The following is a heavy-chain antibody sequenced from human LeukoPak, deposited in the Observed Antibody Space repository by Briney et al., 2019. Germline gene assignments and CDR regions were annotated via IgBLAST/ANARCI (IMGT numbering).Heavy chain of an antibody. Sequence: SETLSLTCTVSGDSISSGDYYWSWIRQPPGKGLEWIGYIYYSGSTYYNPSLKSRVTISVDTSKNQFSLKLNSVTGADTAVYFCARGSMPDYWGQGTLVTVSS. D-gene: IGHD2/OR15-2a*01. CDR3: ARGSMPDY. CDR2: IYYSGST. J-gene: IGHJ4*02. V-gene: IGHV4-30-4*08. CDR1: GDSISSGDYY.